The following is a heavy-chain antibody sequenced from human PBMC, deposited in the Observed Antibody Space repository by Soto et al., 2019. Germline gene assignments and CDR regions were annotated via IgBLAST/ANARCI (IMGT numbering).Heavy chain of an antibody. CDR3: TRGDFWGGYFAEPYYYGMDV. J-gene: IGHJ6*02. V-gene: IGHV3-49*04. CDR2: IRSKGNGGTT. Sequence: GGSLRLSCTASGFTFGDYAMSWVRQAPGKGLEWVGFIRSKGNGGTTKNAASVKGKCTFSREDANTMAYLQMKSHKAEDTDVYDYTRGDFWGGYFAEPYYYGMDVWGQGTTVTVSS. CDR1: GFTFGDYA. D-gene: IGHD3-3*01.